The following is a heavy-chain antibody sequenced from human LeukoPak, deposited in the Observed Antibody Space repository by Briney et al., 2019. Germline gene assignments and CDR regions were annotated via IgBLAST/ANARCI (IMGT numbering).Heavy chain of an antibody. J-gene: IGHJ5*02. V-gene: IGHV3-30-3*01. D-gene: IGHD3-3*01. CDR1: GFTFSSYA. CDR3: ARDARPHYYDFWSGYYDWFDP. Sequence: GRSLRLSCAASGFTFSSYAMHWVRQAPGKGLEWVAVISYDGSNKYYADSVKGRFTISRDNSKNTLYLQMNSLRAEDTAVYYCARDARPHYYDFWSGYYDWFDPWGQGTLVTVSS. CDR2: ISYDGSNK.